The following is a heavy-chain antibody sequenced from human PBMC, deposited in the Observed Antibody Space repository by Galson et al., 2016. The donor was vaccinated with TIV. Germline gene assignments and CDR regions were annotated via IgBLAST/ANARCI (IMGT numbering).Heavy chain of an antibody. Sequence: SLRLSCAASGFTFRSYGLHWVRQAPGKGLEWVALMSSDRTNEYYADSVKGRFTISRDNSKHTVYLQMNSLRVEDTAMYFCARDRDGYATGDYWGQGTLVTVSS. D-gene: IGHD5-24*01. V-gene: IGHV3-33*01. J-gene: IGHJ4*02. CDR1: GFTFRSYG. CDR3: ARDRDGYATGDY. CDR2: MSSDRTNE.